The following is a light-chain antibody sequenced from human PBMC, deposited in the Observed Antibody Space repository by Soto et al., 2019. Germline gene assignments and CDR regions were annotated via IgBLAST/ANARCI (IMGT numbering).Light chain of an antibody. CDR3: QQYDSYSWT. V-gene: IGKV1-5*01. CDR2: DAS. CDR1: QSINTR. Sequence: DIPMTQSPSTVSASVGDTVTITCRASQSINTRLAWYQQKAGKAPKVLIYDASRLESGVPSRFSGSGSGTEFSLTISRLQPDDFASYYSQQYDSYSWTFGQGTKVAI. J-gene: IGKJ1*01.